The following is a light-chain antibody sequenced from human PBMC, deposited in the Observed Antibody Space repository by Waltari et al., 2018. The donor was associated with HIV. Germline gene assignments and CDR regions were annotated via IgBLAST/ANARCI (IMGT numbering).Light chain of an antibody. CDR1: RSNIRSNY. Sequence: QSVLTQPPSASGTPGQRVTISCSGSRSNIRSNYVYWYQQLPGTAPKLLIDRNDDRPSGVPDRFSGSKSGTSASLAISGLRSEDEADYYGAAWDDSLSGPVFGGGTKLTVL. J-gene: IGLJ3*02. CDR2: RND. CDR3: AAWDDSLSGPV. V-gene: IGLV1-47*01.